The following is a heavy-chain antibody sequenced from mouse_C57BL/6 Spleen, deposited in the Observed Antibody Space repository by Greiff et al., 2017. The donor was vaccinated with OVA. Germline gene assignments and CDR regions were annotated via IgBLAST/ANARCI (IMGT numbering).Heavy chain of an antibody. CDR1: GFPFSSYA. Sequence: EVQGVESGGGLVKPGGSLTLSCAASGFPFSSYAMSWVRQTPEKRLEWVATISDGGSYTYYPDNVKGRFTISRDNAKNNLYLQMSHLKSEDTAMYYCARDDGNYGAMDYWGQGTSVTVSS. V-gene: IGHV5-4*01. CDR2: ISDGGSYT. CDR3: ARDDGNYGAMDY. J-gene: IGHJ4*01. D-gene: IGHD2-1*01.